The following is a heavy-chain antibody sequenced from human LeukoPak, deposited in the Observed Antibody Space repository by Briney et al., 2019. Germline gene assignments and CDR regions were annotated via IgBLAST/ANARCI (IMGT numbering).Heavy chain of an antibody. CDR3: ARHFAYSSSSYFDY. J-gene: IGHJ4*02. Sequence: SETLSLTCSVSGGSVSNYYWNWIRQPPGKGLEWIGYVYYTGSTNYNPSLKSRVTMFEDKTKHQFSLRLYSMNVQETEVDSCARHFAYSSSSYFDYWGQGSLVTVSS. V-gene: IGHV4-59*08. CDR2: VYYTGST. CDR1: GGSVSNYY. D-gene: IGHD6-6*01.